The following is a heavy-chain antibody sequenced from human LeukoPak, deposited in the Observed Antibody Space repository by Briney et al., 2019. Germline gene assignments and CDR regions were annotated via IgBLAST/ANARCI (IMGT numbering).Heavy chain of an antibody. V-gene: IGHV1-46*01. D-gene: IGHD6-19*01. CDR1: GYTFTSYY. CDR3: ARERSSGSRPMYYFDY. J-gene: IGHJ4*02. Sequence: GASVKVSCKASGYTFTSYYMHWARQAPGQGLEWMGIINPSGGSTSYAQKFQGRVTMTRDTSTSTVYMELSSLRSEDTAVYYCARERSSGSRPMYYFDYWGQGTLVTVSS. CDR2: INPSGGST.